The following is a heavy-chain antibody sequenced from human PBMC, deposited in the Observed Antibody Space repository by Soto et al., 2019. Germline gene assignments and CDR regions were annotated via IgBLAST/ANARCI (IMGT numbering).Heavy chain of an antibody. CDR3: ARGQDDYGDSDVWFDP. Sequence: EEQLLESGGGLVQPGGSLRLSCAASGFSFSSYGMSWVRQAPGKGLEWVSGISGGGDSTYYADSVKGRFTISRDKSKNTLYLQMNSLRAEDTAVCYCARGQDDYGDSDVWFDPWGQGTLVSVSS. CDR2: ISGGGDST. V-gene: IGHV3-23*01. CDR1: GFSFSSYG. J-gene: IGHJ5*02. D-gene: IGHD4-17*01.